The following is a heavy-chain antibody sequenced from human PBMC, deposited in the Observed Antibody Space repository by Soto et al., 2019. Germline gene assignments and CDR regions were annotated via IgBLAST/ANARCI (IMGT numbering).Heavy chain of an antibody. V-gene: IGHV3-30*18. D-gene: IGHD3-22*01. Sequence: QAQLVESGGGVVQPGRSLRLSCVDSGFTFSSYGMHWVRQAPGKGLEWVAGISYDGRNEFYEDSVKGRFTISRDNSKSTLYLQMNSLRPEDTAVYYCAKDGYYYDSRGYYVWDHSGQGALVIVSS. CDR2: ISYDGRNE. J-gene: IGHJ4*02. CDR1: GFTFSSYG. CDR3: AKDGYYYDSRGYYVWDH.